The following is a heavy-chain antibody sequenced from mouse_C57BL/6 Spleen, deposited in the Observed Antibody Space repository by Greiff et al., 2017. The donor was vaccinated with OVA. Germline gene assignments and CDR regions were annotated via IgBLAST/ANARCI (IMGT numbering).Heavy chain of an antibody. Sequence: QVQLQQPGAELVRPGSSVKLSCKASGYTFTSYWMHWVKQRPIQGLEWIGNIDPSDSETHYNQKFKDKATLTVDKSSSTAYMQLSSLTSEDSAVYYCARDGEGSSYLFAMGDWGQGTTVTVSS. V-gene: IGHV1-52*01. J-gene: IGHJ4*01. D-gene: IGHD1-1*01. CDR2: IDPSDSET. CDR1: GYTFTSYW. CDR3: ARDGEGSSYLFAMGD.